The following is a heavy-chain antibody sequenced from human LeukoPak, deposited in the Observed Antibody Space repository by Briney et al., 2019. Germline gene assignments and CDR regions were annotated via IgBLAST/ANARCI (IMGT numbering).Heavy chain of an antibody. V-gene: IGHV3-48*02. Sequence: PGGSLRLSCAASGFAFNTYHMNWARQAPGKGLEWVSRISPSSGLRYYADSVKGRFTISRDNAKNSPYLQLNSLRDDDTAIYYCVRGGPFDIWGQGTRVTVSS. CDR1: GFAFNTYH. CDR2: ISPSSGLR. J-gene: IGHJ3*02. CDR3: VRGGPFDI.